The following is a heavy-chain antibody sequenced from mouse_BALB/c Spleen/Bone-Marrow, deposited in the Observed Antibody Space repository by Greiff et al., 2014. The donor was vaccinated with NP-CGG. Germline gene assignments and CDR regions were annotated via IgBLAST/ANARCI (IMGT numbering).Heavy chain of an antibody. CDR1: GYAFSSYW. D-gene: IGHD2-14*01. CDR3: ARYYRNDYFALDY. J-gene: IGHJ4*01. Sequence: VKLQESGAVLVRPGSSVKISCKASGYAFSSYWMNWVKQRPGQGLEWIGQIYPGDGDTNYIGKFKGKATLTADKSSSTAYMQPSSLTSEDSAVYFCARYYRNDYFALDYWGQGTSVTVSS. V-gene: IGHV1-80*01. CDR2: IYPGDGDT.